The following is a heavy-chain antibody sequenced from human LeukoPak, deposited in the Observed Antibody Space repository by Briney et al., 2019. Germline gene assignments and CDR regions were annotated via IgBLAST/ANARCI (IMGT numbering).Heavy chain of an antibody. CDR2: IYTSGST. Sequence: TLSLTCTVSGGSISSGSYYWSWIRQPAGKGLEWIGRIYTSGSTNYNPSLKSRVTISVDTSKNQFSLKLSSVTAADTAVYYCARDLLFVGSGPFDPWGQGTLVTVSS. CDR1: GGSISSGSYY. J-gene: IGHJ5*02. V-gene: IGHV4-61*02. CDR3: ARDLLFVGSGPFDP. D-gene: IGHD3-10*01.